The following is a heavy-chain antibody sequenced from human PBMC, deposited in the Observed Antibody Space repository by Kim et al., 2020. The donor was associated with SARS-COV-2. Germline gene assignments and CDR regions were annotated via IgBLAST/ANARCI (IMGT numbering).Heavy chain of an antibody. V-gene: IGHV3-23*01. D-gene: IGHD3-3*01. CDR3: ARGGLTSGFDY. J-gene: IGHJ4*02. Sequence: THYADSVMGRFTISRDSSRNTVFLQMNSLRAEDTAVYYCARGGLTSGFDYWGQGTLVTVSS. CDR2: T.